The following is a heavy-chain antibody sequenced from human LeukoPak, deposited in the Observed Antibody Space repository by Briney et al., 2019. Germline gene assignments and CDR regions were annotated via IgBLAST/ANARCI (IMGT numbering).Heavy chain of an antibody. D-gene: IGHD6-19*01. Sequence: PGGSLRLSCAASGFTFSDYYMSWIRQAPGKGLEGVSYISSSGSTIYYADSVKGRFTISRDNAKNSLYLQMNSLRAEDTAVYYCAKAQWLVPYFDYWGQGTLVTVSS. J-gene: IGHJ4*02. CDR2: ISSSGSTI. V-gene: IGHV3-11*01. CDR3: AKAQWLVPYFDY. CDR1: GFTFSDYY.